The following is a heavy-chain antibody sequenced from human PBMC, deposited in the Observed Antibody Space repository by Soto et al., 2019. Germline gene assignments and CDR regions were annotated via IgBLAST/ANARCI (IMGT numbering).Heavy chain of an antibody. D-gene: IGHD2-15*01. V-gene: IGHV4-59*01. CDR3: ARGSGSSHPFDY. CDR1: GGSISGYY. CDR2: IYSSGTT. J-gene: IGHJ4*02. Sequence: ASETLSLTCTVSGGSISGYYWSWIRQTPGKGLEWIGYIYSSGTTNYKSSLKSRVTISLDTPKNHFSLNVRSMTAADTAVYYCARGSGSSHPFDYWGQGTLVTVSS.